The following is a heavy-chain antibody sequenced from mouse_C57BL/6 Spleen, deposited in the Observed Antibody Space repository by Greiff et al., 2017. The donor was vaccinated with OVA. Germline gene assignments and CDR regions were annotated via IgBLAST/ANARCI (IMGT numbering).Heavy chain of an antibody. D-gene: IGHD1-1*01. J-gene: IGHJ2*01. V-gene: IGHV1-81*01. CDR3: ARHYYGSSYFDY. CDR2: IYPRSGNT. Sequence: VKLMESGAELARPGASVKLSCKASGYTFTSYGISWVKQRTGQGLEWIGEIYPRSGNTYYNEKFKGKATLTADKSSSTAYMELRSLTSEDSAVYFCARHYYGSSYFDYWGQGTTLTVSS. CDR1: GYTFTSYG.